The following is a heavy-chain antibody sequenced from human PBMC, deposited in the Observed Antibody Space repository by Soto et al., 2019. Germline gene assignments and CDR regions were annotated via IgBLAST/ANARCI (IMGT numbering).Heavy chain of an antibody. CDR2: IYYSGST. CDR3: AGREFASSSFHYYYYAVDV. D-gene: IGHD6-6*01. Sequence: SETLSLTCTVSGGSISSSSYYWGWIRQPPGKGLEWIGSIYYSGSTYYNPSLKSRVTISVDTSKNQFSLKLSSVTAADTAVYYCAGREFASSSFHYYYYAVDVWGQGTTVTVSS. J-gene: IGHJ6*02. V-gene: IGHV4-39*01. CDR1: GGSISSSSYY.